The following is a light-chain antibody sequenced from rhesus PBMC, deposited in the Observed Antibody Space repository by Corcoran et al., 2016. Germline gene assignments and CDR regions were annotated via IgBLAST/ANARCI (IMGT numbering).Light chain of an antibody. CDR2: DVT. CDR3: SSYTSRGTFI. CDR1: TSDVGGYNY. J-gene: IGLJ1*01. V-gene: IGLV2S7*01. Sequence: QSAPTQPPSVSGSPGQSVTIPCTGTTSDVGGYNYVSWHQQHPGKAPKTLIYDVTKRPSGVSDRFSGSKSGNTASLTISGLQAEDEADYYCSSYTSRGTFIFGSGTRLTV.